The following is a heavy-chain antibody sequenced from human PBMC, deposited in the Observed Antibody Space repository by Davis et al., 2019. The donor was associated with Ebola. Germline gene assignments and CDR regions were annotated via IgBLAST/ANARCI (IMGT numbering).Heavy chain of an antibody. CDR1: GYTFTSYA. CDR2: ISAYNGNT. D-gene: IGHD5-24*01. Sequence: ASVKVSCKASGYTFTSYAMHWVRQAPGQRLEWMGWISAYNGNTNYAQKLQGRVTMTTDTSTSTAYMELRSLRSDDTAVYYCAREVGDGYNPYYFDYWGQGTLVTVSS. J-gene: IGHJ4*02. CDR3: AREVGDGYNPYYFDY. V-gene: IGHV1-18*01.